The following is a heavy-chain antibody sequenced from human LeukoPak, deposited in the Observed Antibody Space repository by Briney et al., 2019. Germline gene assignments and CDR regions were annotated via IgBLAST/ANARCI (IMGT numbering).Heavy chain of an antibody. CDR3: ARSPRILARYFDY. Sequence: SQTLSLTCTVSGGSISSGSYYWSWIRQPAGKGLEWIGRIYTSGSTNYNPSLRSRVTISVDTSKNQFSLKLSSVTAADTAVYYCARSPRILARYFDYWGQGTLVTVSS. CDR1: GGSISSGSYY. CDR2: IYTSGST. D-gene: IGHD3-3*02. V-gene: IGHV4-61*02. J-gene: IGHJ4*02.